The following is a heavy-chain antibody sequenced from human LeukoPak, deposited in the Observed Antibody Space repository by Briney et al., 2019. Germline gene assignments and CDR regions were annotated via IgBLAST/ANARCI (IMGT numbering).Heavy chain of an antibody. D-gene: IGHD6-19*01. CDR1: GGSISSGGYY. CDR3: ARLKRAGGWSYFDY. CDR2: IYHSGST. J-gene: IGHJ4*02. Sequence: SETLSLTCTVSGGSISSGGYYWSWIRQPPGKGLEWIGYIYHSGSTTYNPSLKSRVTISLDTSKNQISLNLTSVTAADTAVYFCARLKRAGGWSYFDYWGQGTLVTVSS. V-gene: IGHV4-61*08.